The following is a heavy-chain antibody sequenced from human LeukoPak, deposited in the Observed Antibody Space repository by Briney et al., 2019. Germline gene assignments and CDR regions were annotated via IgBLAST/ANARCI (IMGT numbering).Heavy chain of an antibody. D-gene: IGHD1-26*01. V-gene: IGHV4-59*12. CDR1: GGSISSYY. CDR3: ASIVGATSAEYYFDY. J-gene: IGHJ4*02. CDR2: IYYSGST. Sequence: KPSETLSLTCTVSGGSISSYYWSWIRQPPGKGLEWIGYIYYSGSTNYNPSLKSRVTISVDTSKNQFSLKLSSVTAADTAVYYCASIVGATSAEYYFDYWGQGTLVTVSS.